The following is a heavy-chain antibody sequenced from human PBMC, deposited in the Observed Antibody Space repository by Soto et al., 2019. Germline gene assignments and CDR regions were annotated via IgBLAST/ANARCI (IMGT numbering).Heavy chain of an antibody. V-gene: IGHV1-18*01. CDR3: ARVGGERGYYNSGMDV. CDR2: ISAYSGNT. J-gene: IGHJ6*02. D-gene: IGHD3-16*01. CDR1: GYTFTNYL. Sequence: QVQLVQSGPEVKKPGASVKVSCEASGYTFTNYLITWVRQAPGQGLEWMGWISAYSGNTDFAQKFQGRVTMTTDTSTSTAYMELRSLRSDDTAVYYCARVGGERGYYNSGMDVWGQGTTVTVSS.